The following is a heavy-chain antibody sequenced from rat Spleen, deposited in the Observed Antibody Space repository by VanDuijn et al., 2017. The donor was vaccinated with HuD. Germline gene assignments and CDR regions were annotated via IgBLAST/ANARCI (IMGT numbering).Heavy chain of an antibody. CDR1: GFTFSDYY. CDR3: TRRTSYYFDY. Sequence: EVQLVESGGGLVQPGRSLKLSCAASGFTFSDYYMAWVRQAPKKGLEWVASISYEGSSTYYPDSVKGRFTISRDNAKSTLYLQMNSLRSEDTATYYCTRRTSYYFDYWGQGVMVTVSS. V-gene: IGHV5-22*01. J-gene: IGHJ2*01. CDR2: ISYEGSST.